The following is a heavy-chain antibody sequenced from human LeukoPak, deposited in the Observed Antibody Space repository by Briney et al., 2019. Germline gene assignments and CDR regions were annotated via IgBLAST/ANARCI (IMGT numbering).Heavy chain of an antibody. CDR3: AREVYDSSGYHAVEYFQH. CDR1: GGTFSSYA. Sequence: SVKLSCKASGGTFSSYAISWVRQAPGQGLEWMGRIIPIFDTANYAQKFKGRVTITTDKSKSTAYMELSSLRSEDTAVYYCAREVYDSSGYHAVEYFQHWGQGTLVTVSS. J-gene: IGHJ1*01. D-gene: IGHD3-22*01. CDR2: IIPIFDTA. V-gene: IGHV1-69*05.